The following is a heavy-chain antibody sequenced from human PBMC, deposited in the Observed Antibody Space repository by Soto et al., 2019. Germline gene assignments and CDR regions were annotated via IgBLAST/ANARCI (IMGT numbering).Heavy chain of an antibody. CDR1: AASITTAYY. V-gene: IGHV4-31*03. CDR3: ARGSRLDP. J-gene: IGHJ5*02. CDR2: IYYTGNT. D-gene: IGHD3-16*01. Sequence: SESLSLTCTVSAASITTAYYLTWVRRHPVKGLEWIGHIYYTGNTYYNPSLKSRLNISLDTSKNQFSLQLQSVTSADTAIYFCARGSRLDPWGQGTLVTVSS.